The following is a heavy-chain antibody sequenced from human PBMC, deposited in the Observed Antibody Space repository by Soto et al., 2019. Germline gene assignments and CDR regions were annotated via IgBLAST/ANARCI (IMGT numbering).Heavy chain of an antibody. Sequence: QVQLVQSGAEVKKPGASVKVSCKASGYTFTSYDINWVRQATGQGLQWMGWMNPNSGNTAYAQKFQGRVTMTRKNSISTVYMELSSLRSEDTAVYYCAREREGSGFDPWGQGTLVTVSS. J-gene: IGHJ5*02. V-gene: IGHV1-8*01. CDR2: MNPNSGNT. CDR3: AREREGSGFDP. D-gene: IGHD1-26*01. CDR1: GYTFTSYD.